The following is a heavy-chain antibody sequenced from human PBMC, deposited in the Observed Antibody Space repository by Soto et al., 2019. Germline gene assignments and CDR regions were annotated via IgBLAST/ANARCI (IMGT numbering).Heavy chain of an antibody. D-gene: IGHD3-3*01. CDR3: ARRNREVTIFGVVEYYYYGMDV. CDR1: GGTFSSYA. Sequence: SVKVSCKASGGTFSSYAISWVRQAPGQGLEWMGGIIPIFGTANYAQKFQGRVTITADESTSTAYMELSSLRSEDTAVYYCARRNREVTIFGVVEYYYYGMDVWGQGTTVTVSS. J-gene: IGHJ6*02. CDR2: IIPIFGTA. V-gene: IGHV1-69*13.